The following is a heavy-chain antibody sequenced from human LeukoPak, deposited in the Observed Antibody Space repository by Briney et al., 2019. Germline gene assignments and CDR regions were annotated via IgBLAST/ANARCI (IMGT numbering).Heavy chain of an antibody. D-gene: IGHD4-17*01. V-gene: IGHV1-18*01. CDR2: IRPYKGNT. CDR3: ATEGGWGPTDYGDNVY. Sequence: ASLRASRKTSVDTFINDGITWVRQTPRHRLECMGWIRPYKGNTNYEQNLQGRVTMTTDTSTSTAYMEVRSRRSDDTAVYYCATEGGWGPTDYGDNVYWGQGTLVTVSS. J-gene: IGHJ4*02. CDR1: VDTFINDG.